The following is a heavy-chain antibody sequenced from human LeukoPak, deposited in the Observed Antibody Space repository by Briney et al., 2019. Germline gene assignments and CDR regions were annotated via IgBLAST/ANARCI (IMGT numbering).Heavy chain of an antibody. CDR1: GGSISSYY. J-gene: IGHJ3*02. V-gene: IGHV4-59*01. CDR2: IYYSGST. Sequence: SETLSLTCTVSGGSISSYYWSWIRQPPGKGLEWIGYIYYSGSTNYNPSLKSRVTISVDTSKNQFSLKLSSVTAADTAVYYCARPRGVVDAFDIWGQGTMVTVSS. CDR3: ARPRGVVDAFDI. D-gene: IGHD3-3*01.